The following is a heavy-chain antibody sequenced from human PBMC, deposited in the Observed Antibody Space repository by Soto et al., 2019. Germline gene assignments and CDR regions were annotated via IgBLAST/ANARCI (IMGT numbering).Heavy chain of an antibody. J-gene: IGHJ6*03. CDR1: GGSISSYY. CDR2: IYYSGST. CDR3: ARIGQLLVVPYMDA. V-gene: IGHV4-59*01. Sequence: SETLSLTCTVSGGSISSYYWSWIRQPPGKGLEWIGYIYYSGSTNYNPSLKSRVTISVDTSKSQVVLSMTNMGPVDTATYYCARIGQLLVVPYMDAWGKGTTVTVSS. D-gene: IGHD5-18*01.